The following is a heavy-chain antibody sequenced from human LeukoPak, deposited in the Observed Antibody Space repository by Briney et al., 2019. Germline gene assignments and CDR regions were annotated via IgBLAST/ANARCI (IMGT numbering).Heavy chain of an antibody. D-gene: IGHD6-13*01. CDR3: ARGYSSSWGYYFDY. V-gene: IGHV1-3*01. Sequence: ASVKVSCEASGYTFTSYAMHWVRQAPGQRLEWMGWINAGNGNTKYSQKFQGRVTITRDTSASTAYMELSSLRSEDTAVYYCARGYSSSWGYYFDYWGQGTLVTVSS. J-gene: IGHJ4*02. CDR2: INAGNGNT. CDR1: GYTFTSYA.